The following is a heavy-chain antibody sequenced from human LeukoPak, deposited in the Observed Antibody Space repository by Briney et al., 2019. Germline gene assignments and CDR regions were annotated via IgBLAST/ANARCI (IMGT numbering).Heavy chain of an antibody. CDR2: ISGSGGST. CDR1: GFTFSSYG. CDR3: ARGGRGDSGYDFYFDY. Sequence: GGSLRLSCAASGFTFSSYGMSWVRQAPGKGLEWVSAISGSGGSTYYADSVKGRFTISRDNSKNTLYLQMNSLRAEDTAVYYCARGGRGDSGYDFYFDYWGQGTLVTVSS. V-gene: IGHV3-23*01. J-gene: IGHJ4*02. D-gene: IGHD5-12*01.